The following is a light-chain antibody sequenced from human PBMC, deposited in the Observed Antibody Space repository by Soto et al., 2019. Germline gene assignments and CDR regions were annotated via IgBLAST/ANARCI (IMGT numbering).Light chain of an antibody. V-gene: IGLV2-23*02. Sequence: QSVLTQPASVSGSPGQSITISCIGTSSDVGNYELVSWHQQLPGKAPKLIIYEVTKRPSGVPNRFSGSKSGNTASLTISGLLAEDEADYHCCSFAGGSTYVVFGGGTKVTVL. J-gene: IGLJ2*01. CDR2: EVT. CDR3: CSFAGGSTYVV. CDR1: SSDVGNYEL.